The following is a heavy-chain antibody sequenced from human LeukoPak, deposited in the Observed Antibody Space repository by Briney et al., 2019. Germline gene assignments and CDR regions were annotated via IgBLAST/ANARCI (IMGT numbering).Heavy chain of an antibody. CDR3: ASRPITMVRGVIEYYFDY. J-gene: IGHJ4*02. CDR2: IITIFGTA. V-gene: IGHV1-69*13. D-gene: IGHD3-10*01. Sequence: SVKVSCKASGGTFSSYAISWVRQAPGEGLEWMGGIITIFGTANYAQKFQGRVTITADESTSTAYMELSSLRSEDTAVYYCASRPITMVRGVIEYYFDYWGQGTLVTVSS. CDR1: GGTFSSYA.